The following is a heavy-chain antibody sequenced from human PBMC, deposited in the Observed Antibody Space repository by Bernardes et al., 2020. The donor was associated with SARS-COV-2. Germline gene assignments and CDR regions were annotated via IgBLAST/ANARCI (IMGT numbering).Heavy chain of an antibody. V-gene: IGHV3-21*03. CDR1: GFTFSSYA. CDR3: ARDAILKRDYEVVWFDT. CDR2: ISRGGSYI. J-gene: IGHJ5*02. D-gene: IGHD4-17*01. Sequence: GGSLRLSCTASGFTFSSYAMNWVRQAPGKGLEWVSFISRGGSYIHYADSVEGRFSISRDNAKNSLYLQMDSLRVEDAAVYYCARDAILKRDYEVVWFDTWGQGTLVTVSP.